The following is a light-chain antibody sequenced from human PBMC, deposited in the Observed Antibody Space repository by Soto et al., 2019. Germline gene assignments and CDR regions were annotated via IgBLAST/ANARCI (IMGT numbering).Light chain of an antibody. J-gene: IGKJ1*01. Sequence: DIQMTQSPSSLSASVGDRVTITCRASQGISNYLAWYQQKPGKVPKLLIYAASTLQSGVPSRFSGSGTGTAFTLTISSLQPEDVATYYCQKYNSALWTFGQGTKVEIK. CDR1: QGISNY. CDR2: AAS. V-gene: IGKV1-27*01. CDR3: QKYNSALWT.